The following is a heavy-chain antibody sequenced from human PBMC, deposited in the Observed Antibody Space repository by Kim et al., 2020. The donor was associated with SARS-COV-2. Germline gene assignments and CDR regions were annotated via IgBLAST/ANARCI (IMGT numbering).Heavy chain of an antibody. Sequence: GGSLRLSCAASGFTFSSYAMHWVRQAPGKGLDYVSAISSNGGSTYYANFVKGRFTISRDNSKHTLYLQMGSLRAEDMAVYYCARDGCPYGDYCDAFDIWGQGTMVTVSS. D-gene: IGHD4-17*01. CDR2: ISSNGGST. CDR1: GFTFSSYA. CDR3: ARDGCPYGDYCDAFDI. J-gene: IGHJ3*02. V-gene: IGHV3-64*01.